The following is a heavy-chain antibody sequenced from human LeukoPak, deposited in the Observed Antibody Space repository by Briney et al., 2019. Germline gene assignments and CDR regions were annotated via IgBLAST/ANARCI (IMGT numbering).Heavy chain of an antibody. J-gene: IGHJ5*02. V-gene: IGHV3-7*02. Sequence: GGSLRPSCAASGFTFSSYWMSWVRQAPGKGLEWVANIKQDGSEKYYVDSVKGRFTISRDNAKNSLYLQMNSLRAEDTAVYYCASQPYYYDSSGYHTGWFDPWGQGTLVTVSS. D-gene: IGHD3-22*01. CDR3: ASQPYYYDSSGYHTGWFDP. CDR2: IKQDGSEK. CDR1: GFTFSSYW.